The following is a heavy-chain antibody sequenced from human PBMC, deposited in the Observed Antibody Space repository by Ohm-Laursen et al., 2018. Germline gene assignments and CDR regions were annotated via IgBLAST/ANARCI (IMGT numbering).Heavy chain of an antibody. CDR3: AKVEGYAGAH. Sequence: SLRLSCAASGFMFTTYAMRWVRQAPGKGLEWVSSIGSGGATYYTDSVRGRFTISRDNSKNSLYLQMNSLRAEDTALYYCAKVEGYAGAHWGQGTLVTVSS. CDR2: IGSGGAT. V-gene: IGHV3-23*01. CDR1: GFMFTTYA. J-gene: IGHJ4*02. D-gene: IGHD3-16*01.